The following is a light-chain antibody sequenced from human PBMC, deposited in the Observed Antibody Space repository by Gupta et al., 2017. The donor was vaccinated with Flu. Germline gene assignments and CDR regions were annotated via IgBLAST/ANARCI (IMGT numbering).Light chain of an antibody. CDR2: DAS. J-gene: IGKJ1*01. Sequence: IQITHFPSFLSAFVGDRVTITCQASQDISNYLNWYQQKPGKAPKLLIYDASNLETGVPSRFSGSGSGTDFTFTISSLQPEDIATYYCQQYDNLPPLAFGQGTKVEIK. CDR1: QDISNY. V-gene: IGKV1-33*01. CDR3: QQYDNLPPLA.